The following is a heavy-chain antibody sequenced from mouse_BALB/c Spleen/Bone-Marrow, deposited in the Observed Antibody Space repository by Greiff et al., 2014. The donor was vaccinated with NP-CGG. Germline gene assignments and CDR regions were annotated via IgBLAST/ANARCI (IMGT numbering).Heavy chain of an antibody. D-gene: IGHD2-2*01. CDR1: GYTFTSYY. Sequence: VQLQQSGAELVKPGASVKLSCKASGYTFTSYYMYWVKQRPGQGLEWIGEINPSNGGTNFNEKFKSKATLTVDKSSSTAYMQPGSLTSEDSAVDYCTVSGTSWLRRSWYFDVWGAGTTVTVSS. CDR3: TVSGTSWLRRSWYFDV. J-gene: IGHJ1*01. CDR2: INPSNGGT. V-gene: IGHV1S81*02.